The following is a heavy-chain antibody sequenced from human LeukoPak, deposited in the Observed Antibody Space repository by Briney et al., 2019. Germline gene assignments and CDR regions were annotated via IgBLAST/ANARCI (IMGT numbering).Heavy chain of an antibody. CDR3: ANMVTTWAFDI. Sequence: SETLSLTCTVSGGSISTYYWSWIRQPPGKGLEWIGYIYHSGSTNYNPSLKSRVTISVDTSKNQFSLKLSSVTAADTAVYYCANMVTTWAFDIWGQGTMVTVSS. CDR1: GGSISTYY. D-gene: IGHD4-17*01. J-gene: IGHJ3*02. CDR2: IYHSGST. V-gene: IGHV4-59*12.